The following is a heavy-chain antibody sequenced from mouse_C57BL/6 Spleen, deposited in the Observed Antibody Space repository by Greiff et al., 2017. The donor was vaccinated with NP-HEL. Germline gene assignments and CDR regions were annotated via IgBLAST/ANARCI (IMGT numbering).Heavy chain of an antibody. CDR1: GYTFTSYD. J-gene: IGHJ3*01. CDR3: ARSQQLRP. Sequence: VQLQQSGPELVKPGASVKLSCKASGYTFTSYDINWVKQRPGQGLEWIGWIYPRDGSTTYNEKFKGKATLTVDTSSSTAYMELHSLTSEDSAVYFCARSQQLRPWGQGTLVTVSA. CDR2: IYPRDGST. D-gene: IGHD3-2*02. V-gene: IGHV1-85*01.